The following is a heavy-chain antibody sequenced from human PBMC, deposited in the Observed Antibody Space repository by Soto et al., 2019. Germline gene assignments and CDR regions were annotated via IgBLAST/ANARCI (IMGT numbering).Heavy chain of an antibody. CDR1: GDSITSNSYF. Sequence: PSETLSLTCTVSGDSITSNSYFWAWIRQPPGKGLEWIGSIYYSGTTYYNPSLKSRVTISVDRSKNQFSLKLSSVTAADTAVYYCARHLSVDYFHYWGQGALVTVST. J-gene: IGHJ4*02. CDR3: ARHLSVDYFHY. V-gene: IGHV4-39*01. CDR2: IYYSGTT.